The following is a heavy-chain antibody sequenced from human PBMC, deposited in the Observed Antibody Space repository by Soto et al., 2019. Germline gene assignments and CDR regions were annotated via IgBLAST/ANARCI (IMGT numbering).Heavy chain of an antibody. D-gene: IGHD2-15*01. CDR3: ASPVGVVAATWSDDAFDI. J-gene: IGHJ3*02. Sequence: SGGSLRLSCAASGFTFSSYWMHWVRQAPGKGLVWVSRINSDGSSTSYADSVKGRFTISRDNAKNTLYLQMNSLRAEDAAVYYCASPVGVVAATWSDDAFDIWGQGTMVTVSS. CDR1: GFTFSSYW. CDR2: INSDGSST. V-gene: IGHV3-74*01.